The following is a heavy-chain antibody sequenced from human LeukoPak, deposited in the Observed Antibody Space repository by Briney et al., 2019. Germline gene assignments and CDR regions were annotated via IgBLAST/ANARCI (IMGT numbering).Heavy chain of an antibody. CDR3: ARTNNYAFDI. CDR1: GFTVSAASAITVSSSF. V-gene: IGHV3-53*01. J-gene: IGHJ3*02. CDR2: IYSNGNT. D-gene: IGHD5-24*01. Sequence: PGGSLRLSCAASGFTVSAASAITVSSSFMSWVRQAPGKRLEWVSIIYSNGNTHYADSVRGRFTISRDNSMNTLYLQMNNLRAEDTAMYYCARTNNYAFDIWGLGTMVTVSS.